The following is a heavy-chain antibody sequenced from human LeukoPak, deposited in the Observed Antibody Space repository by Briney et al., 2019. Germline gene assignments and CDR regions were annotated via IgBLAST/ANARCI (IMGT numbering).Heavy chain of an antibody. CDR1: GGSISNYY. D-gene: IGHD1-1*01. Sequence: SETLSLTCTVSGGSISNYYWSWIRQPAGKGLEWIGRIYTSGSTNYNPSLKSRVIISVDTSKNQFSLKLSSVTAADTAVYYCARDSRPKLPHWYFDLWGRGTLVTVSS. V-gene: IGHV4-4*07. CDR2: IYTSGST. J-gene: IGHJ2*01. CDR3: ARDSRPKLPHWYFDL.